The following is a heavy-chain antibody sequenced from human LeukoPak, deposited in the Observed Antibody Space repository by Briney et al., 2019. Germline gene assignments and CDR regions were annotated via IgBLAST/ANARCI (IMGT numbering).Heavy chain of an antibody. Sequence: QSGKSLRLSCAASGFTFRSYGMHWVRQAPGKGLEWVAVISFDGTIKYYGDSVKGRFSISRDSPRNTLYLQMNSLRPEDTAVYYYAKDGYGSGWYVPSYWGRGTLVTVSS. CDR1: GFTFRSYG. J-gene: IGHJ4*02. D-gene: IGHD6-19*01. CDR3: AKDGYGSGWYVPSY. CDR2: ISFDGTIK. V-gene: IGHV3-30*18.